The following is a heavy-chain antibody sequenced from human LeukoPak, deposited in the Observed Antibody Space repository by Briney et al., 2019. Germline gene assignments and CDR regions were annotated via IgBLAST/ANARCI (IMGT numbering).Heavy chain of an antibody. J-gene: IGHJ1*01. CDR1: GFTFSSYA. V-gene: IGHV3-30-3*01. CDR2: ISYDGSNK. CDR3: ARDQGFDPRYFQH. D-gene: IGHD3-10*01. Sequence: GGSLRLSCAASGFTFSSYAMHWVRQAPGKGLEWVAVISYDGSNKYYADSVKGRFTISRDNSKNTLYLQMNSLRAEDTAVYYCARDQGFDPRYFQHWGQGTLVTVSS.